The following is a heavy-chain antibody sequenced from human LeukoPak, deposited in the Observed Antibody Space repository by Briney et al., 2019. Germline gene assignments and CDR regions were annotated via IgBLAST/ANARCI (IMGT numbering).Heavy chain of an antibody. CDR1: GGSLSSYY. Sequence: SETLSLTCTVSGGSLSSYYWSWIRQPPGKGLEWIGYIYYSGSTNYNPSLKSRVTIPVDTSKNQFSLKLSSVTAADTAVYYCARHSGGNWVDYWGQGTLVTVSS. CDR3: ARHSGGNWVDY. D-gene: IGHD4-23*01. V-gene: IGHV4-59*08. J-gene: IGHJ4*02. CDR2: IYYSGST.